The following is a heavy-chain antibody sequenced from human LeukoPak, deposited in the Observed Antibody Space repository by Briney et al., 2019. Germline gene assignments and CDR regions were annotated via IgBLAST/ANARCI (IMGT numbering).Heavy chain of an antibody. CDR2: ISSSSSYI. J-gene: IGHJ4*02. D-gene: IGHD6-19*01. CDR3: ARGRSSGGAVDY. Sequence: GGSLRLSCAASGFTFSSYSMNWVRQAPGKGLEWVSSISSSSSYIYYADSVKGRFTISRDNAKNSLYLQMNSLRAEDTAVYYCARGRSSGGAVDYWGQETLVTVSS. CDR1: GFTFSSYS. V-gene: IGHV3-21*01.